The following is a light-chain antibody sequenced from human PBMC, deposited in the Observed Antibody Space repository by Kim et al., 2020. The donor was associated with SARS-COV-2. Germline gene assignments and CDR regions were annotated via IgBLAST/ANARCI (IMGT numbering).Light chain of an antibody. J-gene: IGKJ1*01. Sequence: ASVGDRVTITCRASQDIANSLAWYQQKPGKVPQVRIYAASTLQSGVPSRFSGSGSGTEFTLTIGGLQTEDVATYYCQKYNSAPWTFGPGTKVDIK. CDR1: QDIANS. V-gene: IGKV1-27*01. CDR2: AAS. CDR3: QKYNSAPWT.